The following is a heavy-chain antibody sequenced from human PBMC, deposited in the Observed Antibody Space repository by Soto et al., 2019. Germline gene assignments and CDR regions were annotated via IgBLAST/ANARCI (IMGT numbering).Heavy chain of an antibody. D-gene: IGHD2-15*01. CDR2: IIPIFGTA. CDR1: GGTFSSYA. Sequence: SVKVSCKASGGTFSSYAISWVRQAPGQGLEWMGGIIPIFGTANYAQKFQGRVTITADEPTSTAYMELSSLRSEDTAVYYCARVRLGYCSGGSCHDDAFDIWGQGTMVT. J-gene: IGHJ3*02. V-gene: IGHV1-69*13. CDR3: ARVRLGYCSGGSCHDDAFDI.